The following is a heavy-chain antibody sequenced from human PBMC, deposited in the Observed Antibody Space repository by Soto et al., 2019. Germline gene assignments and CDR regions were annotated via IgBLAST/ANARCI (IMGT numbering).Heavy chain of an antibody. D-gene: IGHD3-10*01. CDR1: GFPFTTYG. CDR2: ISYDGSNK. Sequence: QVQLVESGGGVVQPGRSLRLSCAASGFPFTTYGMHWVREGPGKGLEWVAVISYDGSNKYYADSVKGRFTISRYNSKNMLYLQMNSLRPEDTALYYCVGGQYYFDYRGQGTLVTVSS. CDR3: VGGQYYFDY. V-gene: IGHV3-30*03. J-gene: IGHJ4*02.